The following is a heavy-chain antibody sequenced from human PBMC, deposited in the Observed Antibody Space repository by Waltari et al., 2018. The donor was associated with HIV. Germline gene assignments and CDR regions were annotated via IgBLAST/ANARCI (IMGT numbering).Heavy chain of an antibody. CDR1: GFTFSSYG. D-gene: IGHD3-16*01. CDR3: VKERGPFNGFDI. J-gene: IGHJ3*02. Sequence: QVYLMESGGGVVQPGGSLKLSCAASGFTFSSYGMHWVRQAPGEGLGWVSVILPYGYNKFYADSVRGRFTVSRDNSKYTLSLQMNSLRAEDTALYYCVKERGPFNGFDIWGQGTMVTVSS. V-gene: IGHV3-33*06. CDR2: ILPYGYNK.